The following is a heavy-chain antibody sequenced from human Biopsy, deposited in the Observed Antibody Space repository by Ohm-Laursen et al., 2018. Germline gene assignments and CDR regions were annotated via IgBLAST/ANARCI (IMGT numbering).Heavy chain of an antibody. CDR1: GFTFSPYT. D-gene: IGHD1-26*01. Sequence: SLRLSCAVSGFTFSPYTVTWVRQAPGKGLEWVSSISSSGNFMYYTDSVKGRFTISRDNAKNSPYLQMNSLRAEDTALYYCARIFLVGVTPGYGMDVWGQGTTVTVSS. V-gene: IGHV3-21*01. CDR3: ARIFLVGVTPGYGMDV. J-gene: IGHJ6*02. CDR2: ISSSGNFM.